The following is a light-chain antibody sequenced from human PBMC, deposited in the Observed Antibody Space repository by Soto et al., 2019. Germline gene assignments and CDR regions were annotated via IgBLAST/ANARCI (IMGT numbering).Light chain of an antibody. J-gene: IGKJ1*01. Sequence: EIGLTQSPGTLSLSPGERATLSCRASQSVSSSYLAWYQQKPGQAPRLLIYGASSRATGIPDRFSGSGSGTDFTLTINRLEPEDFAVYYWQQYGSSPWTFGQGTQVEIK. CDR1: QSVSSSY. CDR3: QQYGSSPWT. V-gene: IGKV3-20*01. CDR2: GAS.